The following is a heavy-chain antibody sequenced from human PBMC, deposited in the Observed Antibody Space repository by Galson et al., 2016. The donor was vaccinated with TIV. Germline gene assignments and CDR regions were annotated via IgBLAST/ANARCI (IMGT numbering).Heavy chain of an antibody. CDR1: GFTFSSCN. Sequence: LRLSCAGSGFTFSSCNMHWVRQAPGKGLEWVAFISYDGSDKYYADSVKGRFTVSGDNAKNSLYLQMNTLRGEDTALYYCAKARGYGYGSPRDYYYGMDVWGPGTTVTVSS. V-gene: IGHV3-30*18. CDR2: ISYDGSDK. D-gene: IGHD5-18*01. J-gene: IGHJ6*02. CDR3: AKARGYGYGSPRDYYYGMDV.